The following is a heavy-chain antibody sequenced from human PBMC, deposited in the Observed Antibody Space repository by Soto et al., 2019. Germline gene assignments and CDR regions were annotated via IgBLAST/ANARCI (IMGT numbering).Heavy chain of an antibody. J-gene: IGHJ6*02. CDR2: IIPIFGTA. CDR3: ARGYSSGWSKEKYYYYGMDV. V-gene: IGHV1-69*12. D-gene: IGHD6-19*01. Sequence: QVQLVQSGAEVKKPGSSVKVSCKASGGTFSSYAISWVRQAPGQGLEWMGGIIPIFGTANYAQKFQGRVTITADESTSTAYMELSSLRSEDTAVYYCARGYSSGWSKEKYYYYGMDVWGQGTTVTVSS. CDR1: GGTFSSYA.